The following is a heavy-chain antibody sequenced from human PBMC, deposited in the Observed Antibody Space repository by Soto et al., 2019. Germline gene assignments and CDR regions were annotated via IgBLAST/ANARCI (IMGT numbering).Heavy chain of an antibody. J-gene: IGHJ3*02. CDR3: AIPLEDYDYIWGSYRSKAAFDI. Sequence: SETLSLTCAVYGGSFSGYYWSWIRQPPGKGLEWIGEINHSGSTNYNPSLKSRVTISVDTSKNQFSLKLSSVTAADTAVYYCAIPLEDYDYIWGSYRSKAAFDIWGQGTMVTVSS. CDR1: GGSFSGYY. D-gene: IGHD3-16*02. CDR2: INHSGST. V-gene: IGHV4-34*01.